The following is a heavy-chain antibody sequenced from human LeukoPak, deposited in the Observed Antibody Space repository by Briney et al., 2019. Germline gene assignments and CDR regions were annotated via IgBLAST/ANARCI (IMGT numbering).Heavy chain of an antibody. CDR2: IYYSGGT. CDR1: GDSISNYY. Sequence: PSETLSLTCTVSGDSISNYYWSWIRQPPGKGLEWIGYIYYSGGTNYNPSLKSRVTISVDTSKNQFSLKLSSVIAADTAVYYCARPLGYCSSSSCPQPWFDPWGQGTLVTVSS. J-gene: IGHJ5*02. V-gene: IGHV4-59*12. D-gene: IGHD2-2*01. CDR3: ARPLGYCSSSSCPQPWFDP.